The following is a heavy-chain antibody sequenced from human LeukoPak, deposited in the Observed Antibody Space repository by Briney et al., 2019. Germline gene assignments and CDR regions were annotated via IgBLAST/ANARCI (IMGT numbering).Heavy chain of an antibody. CDR3: ARASYSNPFDY. D-gene: IGHD4-11*01. Sequence: GGSLRLSCAAYGFTFSSFEMNWARQAPGKGLEWVSYIGSSDSTIYYADSVKGRFTISRDNAKNSLYLQMNSLRAEDTAVYYCARASYSNPFDYWGQGTLVTVSS. CDR2: IGSSDSTI. CDR1: GFTFSSFE. V-gene: IGHV3-48*03. J-gene: IGHJ4*02.